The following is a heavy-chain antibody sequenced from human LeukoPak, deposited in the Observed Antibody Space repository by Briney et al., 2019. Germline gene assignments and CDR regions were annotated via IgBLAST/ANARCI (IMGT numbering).Heavy chain of an antibody. V-gene: IGHV3-7*01. CDR2: IKQDGSGK. CDR1: GGSISSYY. Sequence: PSETLSLTCTVSGGSISSYYWSWIRQPAGKGLEWVANIKQDGSGKYYVDSVKGRFTISRDNAKNSLYLQMNSLRAEDTAVYYCARDIHNVWFGESPYYFDYWGQGTLVTVSS. J-gene: IGHJ4*02. CDR3: ARDIHNVWFGESPYYFDY. D-gene: IGHD3-10*01.